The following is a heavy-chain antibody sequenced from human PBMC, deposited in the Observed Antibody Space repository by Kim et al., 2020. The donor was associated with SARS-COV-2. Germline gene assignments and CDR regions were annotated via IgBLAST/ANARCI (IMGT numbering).Heavy chain of an antibody. CDR3: ARDGVVGATTEAGGLVWYFDL. CDR2: IIPIFGTA. J-gene: IGHJ2*01. CDR1: GGTFSSYA. D-gene: IGHD1-26*01. V-gene: IGHV1-69*13. Sequence: LVKVSCKASGGTFSSYAISWVRQAPGQGLEWMGGIIPIFGTANYAQKFQGRVTITADESTSTAYMELSSLRSEDTAVYYCARDGVVGATTEAGGLVWYFDLWGRGTLVTVSS.